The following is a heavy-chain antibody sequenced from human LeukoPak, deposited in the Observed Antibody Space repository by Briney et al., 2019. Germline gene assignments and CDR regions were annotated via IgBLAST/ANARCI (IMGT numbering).Heavy chain of an antibody. V-gene: IGHV1-2*02. CDR1: GYTFTGYY. CDR2: INPNSGGT. CDR3: ARDPEKLYYYDSSGYSSFGY. Sequence: ASVKVSCKASGYTFTGYYMHWVRQAPGQGLEWMGWINPNSGGTKYAQKFQGRVTMTRDTSISTAYMELNRLRSDDTAVYYCARDPEKLYYYDSSGYSSFGYWGQGTLVSVSS. D-gene: IGHD3-22*01. J-gene: IGHJ4*02.